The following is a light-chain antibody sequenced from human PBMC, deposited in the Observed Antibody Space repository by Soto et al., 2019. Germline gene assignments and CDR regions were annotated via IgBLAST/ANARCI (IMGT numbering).Light chain of an antibody. CDR2: GTS. CDR3: QQYGSSPWK. J-gene: IGKJ1*01. CDR1: QSVSSSF. V-gene: IGKV3-20*01. Sequence: EIVLTQSPGTLSVSPGERSTLSCRTSQSVSSSFVAWFQQKPGQAPRLLIFGTSSRATGIPDRFSGSGSETHFTLTINGLEPEDFAMYFCQQYGSSPWKFGQGTKVDIK.